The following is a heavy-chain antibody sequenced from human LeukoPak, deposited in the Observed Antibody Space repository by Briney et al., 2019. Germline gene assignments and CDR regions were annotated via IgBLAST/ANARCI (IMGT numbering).Heavy chain of an antibody. CDR2: IYYSGST. V-gene: IGHV4-59*01. Sequence: SETLSLTCTVSGGSISSYYWSWIRQPPGKGLEWIGYIYYSGSTNYNPSLKSRVTISVDTSKNQLSLKLSSVTAADTAVYYCAREMGYCSGGSCYTNWFDPWGQGTLVTVSS. D-gene: IGHD2-15*01. CDR3: AREMGYCSGGSCYTNWFDP. J-gene: IGHJ5*02. CDR1: GGSISSYY.